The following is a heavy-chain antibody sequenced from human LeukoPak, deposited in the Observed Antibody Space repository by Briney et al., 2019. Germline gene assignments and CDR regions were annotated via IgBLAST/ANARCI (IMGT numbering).Heavy chain of an antibody. V-gene: IGHV3-23*01. D-gene: IGHD3-22*01. CDR1: GFTFSSYA. CDR2: ISGSGGST. CDR3: AKVGSGYYRLFDY. Sequence: PGGSLRLSCAASGFTFSSYAMSWVRQAPGKGLEWVSAISGSGGSTYYADSVKGRFTISRDNSENTLYLQMNSLRAEDTAVYYCAKVGSGYYRLFDYWGQGTLVTVSS. J-gene: IGHJ4*02.